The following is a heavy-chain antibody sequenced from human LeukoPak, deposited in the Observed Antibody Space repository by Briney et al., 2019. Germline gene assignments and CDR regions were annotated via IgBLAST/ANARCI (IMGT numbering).Heavy chain of an antibody. CDR2: IISNGGST. CDR1: GFTFSSYS. J-gene: IGHJ6*03. D-gene: IGHD1-26*01. CDR3: ARVRMGATVSDFYYYYMDV. Sequence: GGSLRLSCAASGFTFSSYSMHWVRQAPGKGLESVSAIISNGGSTYYANSVKGRFTFSRDNSKNTLYLQMGSLRVEDMAVYYCARVRMGATVSDFYYYYMDVWGKGTTVTVSS. V-gene: IGHV3-64*01.